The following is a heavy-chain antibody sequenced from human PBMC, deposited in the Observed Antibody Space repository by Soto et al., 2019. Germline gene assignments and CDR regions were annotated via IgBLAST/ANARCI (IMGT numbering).Heavy chain of an antibody. D-gene: IGHD3-10*01. J-gene: IGHJ5*02. CDR3: AKRPDSGGSMVRAP. CDR2: ISGSGGST. Sequence: HPGGSLRLCCAASGFTFCSYAMSWVRQAPGKGLEWVSAISGSGGSTYYADSVKGRFTISRDNSKNTLYLQMNSLRAEDTAVYYCAKRPDSGGSMVRAPWGQGTLVTVSS. CDR1: GFTFCSYA. V-gene: IGHV3-23*01.